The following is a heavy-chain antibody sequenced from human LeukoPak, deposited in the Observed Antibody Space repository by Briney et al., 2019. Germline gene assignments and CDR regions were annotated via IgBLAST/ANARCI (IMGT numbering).Heavy chain of an antibody. J-gene: IGHJ4*02. D-gene: IGHD2-2*01. V-gene: IGHV1-2*02. CDR2: INPNSGGT. Sequence: ASVKASCKASGYTFTGYYMHWVRQAPGQGLEWMGWINPNSGGTNYAQKFQARVTMTRDTSISTAYMELSRLRSDDTAVYYCARASSDQYQLLSFGFDYWGQGTLVTVSS. CDR3: ARASSDQYQLLSFGFDY. CDR1: GYTFTGYY.